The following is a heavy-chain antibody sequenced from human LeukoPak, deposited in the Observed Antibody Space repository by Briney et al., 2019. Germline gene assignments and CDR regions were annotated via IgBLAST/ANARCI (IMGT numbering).Heavy chain of an antibody. Sequence: GASVKVSCKASGYTFTGYYMHWVRQAPGQGLEWMGWINPNSGGTNYAQKFQGRVTMTRDTSISTAYMELSSLRSEDTAVYYCARGIIAGIAARYDAFDIWGQGTMVTVSS. D-gene: IGHD6-6*01. CDR2: INPNSGGT. V-gene: IGHV1-2*02. CDR3: ARGIIAGIAARYDAFDI. CDR1: GYTFTGYY. J-gene: IGHJ3*02.